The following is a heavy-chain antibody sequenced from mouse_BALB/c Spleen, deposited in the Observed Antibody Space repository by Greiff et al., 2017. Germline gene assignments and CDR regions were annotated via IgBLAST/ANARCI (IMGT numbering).Heavy chain of an antibody. Sequence: QVHVKQSGAELVRPGVSVKISCKGSGYTFTDYAMHWVKQSHAKSLEWIGVISTYYGDASYNQKFKGKATMTVDKSSSTAYMELARLTSEDSAIYYCAREGYYGWFAYWGQGTLVTVSA. CDR1: GYTFTDYA. CDR3: AREGYYGWFAY. CDR2: ISTYYGDA. J-gene: IGHJ3*01. V-gene: IGHV1S137*01. D-gene: IGHD1-1*01.